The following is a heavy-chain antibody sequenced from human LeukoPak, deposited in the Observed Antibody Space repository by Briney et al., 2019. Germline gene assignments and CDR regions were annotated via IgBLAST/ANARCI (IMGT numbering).Heavy chain of an antibody. CDR2: IYYSGST. CDR1: GGSISSYY. J-gene: IGHJ3*02. CDR3: ARESFYAFDI. V-gene: IGHV4-59*01. D-gene: IGHD3-16*01. Sequence: PSETLSLTSIVSGGSISSYYWGWIRQPPGKGLEWIGYIYYSGSTNYNPSLKSRVTISVDTSKNQFSLKLSSVTAADTAVYYCARESFYAFDIWGQGTMVTVSS.